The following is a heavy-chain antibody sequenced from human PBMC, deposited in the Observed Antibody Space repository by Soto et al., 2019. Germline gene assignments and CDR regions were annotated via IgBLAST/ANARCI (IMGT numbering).Heavy chain of an antibody. CDR2: IYYSGST. D-gene: IGHD3-22*01. CDR3: ARGGGPHYYDSSGYYRPFDY. J-gene: IGHJ4*02. Sequence: SETLSLTCTVSGGSISSYYWSWIRQPPGKGLEWIGYIYYSGSTNYNPSLKSRVTISVDTSKNQFSLKLSSVTAADTAVYYCARGGGPHYYDSSGYYRPFDYWGQGTLATVSS. CDR1: GGSISSYY. V-gene: IGHV4-59*01.